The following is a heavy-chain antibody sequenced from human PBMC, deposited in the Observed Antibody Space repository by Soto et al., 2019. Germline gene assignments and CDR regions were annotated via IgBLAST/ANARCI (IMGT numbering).Heavy chain of an antibody. CDR2: IYDSGVT. CDR3: VRDLANRYIGKV. V-gene: IGHV4-30-4*08. D-gene: IGHD1-26*01. Sequence: PSEPLSLTCSVSGAVVTSGENYWSGVRQPPGKGLEWLGYIYDSGVTSYTPALKSRVTLSLDRPNNQVSLKLRSVTAAATAVYCVVRDLANRYIGKVWGEGTLVTVS. J-gene: IGHJ4*01. CDR1: GAVVTSGENY.